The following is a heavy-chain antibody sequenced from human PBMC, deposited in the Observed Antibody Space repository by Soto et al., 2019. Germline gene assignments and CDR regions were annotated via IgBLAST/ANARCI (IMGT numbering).Heavy chain of an antibody. CDR1: GFTLRTCG. Sequence: PGGSLRLSCAASGFTLRTCGMHWVRQAPGKGLEWVAVISYDVRNEYYADSVRGRFTISRDNSKNTLYLQMNSLRAEDSAVYYCAEDTATVIPLGAAGLDVWGQGSRVTVSS. CDR3: AEDTATVIPLGAAGLDV. CDR2: ISYDVRNE. J-gene: IGHJ6*02. V-gene: IGHV3-30*18. D-gene: IGHD5-18*01.